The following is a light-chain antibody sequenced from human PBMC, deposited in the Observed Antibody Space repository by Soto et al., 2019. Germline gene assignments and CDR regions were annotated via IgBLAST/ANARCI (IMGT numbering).Light chain of an antibody. CDR1: QTVQFNY. V-gene: IGKV3D-20*02. CDR2: AAS. Sequence: EIVLTQSPGTLSLSPGERATLSCKASQTVQFNYVAWYQQKPGQSPRHLINAASNRATGIPDRFRGSGSGMDFALAMSSLEREDAAVYYCQQRSNWPPITFGQGTRLE. CDR3: QQRSNWPPIT. J-gene: IGKJ5*01.